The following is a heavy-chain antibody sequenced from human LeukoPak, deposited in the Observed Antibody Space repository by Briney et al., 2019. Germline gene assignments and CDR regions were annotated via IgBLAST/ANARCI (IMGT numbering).Heavy chain of an antibody. CDR1: GYTFTGYY. Sequence: ASVKVSCKASGYTFTGYYMHWVRQAPGQGLEWMGWINPNSGGTNYAQKFQGRVTMTRDTSISPAYMELSRLRSDDTAVYYCARLYEWELISDYWGQGTLVTVST. J-gene: IGHJ4*02. D-gene: IGHD1-26*01. V-gene: IGHV1-2*02. CDR3: ARLYEWELISDY. CDR2: INPNSGGT.